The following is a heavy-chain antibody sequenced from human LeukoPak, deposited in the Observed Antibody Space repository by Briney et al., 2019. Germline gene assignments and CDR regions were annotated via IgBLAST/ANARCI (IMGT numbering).Heavy chain of an antibody. Sequence: PGGSLRLSCAASGFTFSDYGMHWVRQAPGKGLEWVAVVRFDGSDQYYADSVKGRFTISRDNSKNTLFLQMNSLRAEDTAVYYCARLERTLYYFDYWGQGTLVTVSS. V-gene: IGHV3-33*01. CDR2: VRFDGSDQ. D-gene: IGHD2-2*02. CDR1: GFTFSDYG. J-gene: IGHJ4*02. CDR3: ARLERTLYYFDY.